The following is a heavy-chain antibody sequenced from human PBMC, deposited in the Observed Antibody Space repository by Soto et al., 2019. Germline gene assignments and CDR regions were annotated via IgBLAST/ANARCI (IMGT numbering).Heavy chain of an antibody. CDR2: IFHSGST. CDR1: GASIRSNNR. D-gene: IGHD1-26*01. V-gene: IGHV4-4*02. J-gene: IGHJ4*02. CDR3: ARVYSGSYSDS. Sequence: QVQLQESGPGLVKPSGALSLTCAVSGASIRSNNRWSWVRQPPGKGLEWIGEIFHSGSTNYNPSLKTRVTISVDNSKNQFSLTLSSVTAADTAVYYCARVYSGSYSDSWGQGTLVTVSS.